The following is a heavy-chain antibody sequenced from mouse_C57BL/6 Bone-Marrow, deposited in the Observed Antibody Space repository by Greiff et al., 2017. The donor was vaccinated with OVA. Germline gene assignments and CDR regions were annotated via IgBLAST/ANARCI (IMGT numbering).Heavy chain of an antibody. CDR2: IWSGGST. V-gene: IGHV2-2*01. CDR3: ARNRDSPFAY. D-gene: IGHD3-3*01. J-gene: IGHJ3*01. CDR1: GFSLTSYG. Sequence: VKVEESGPGLVQPSQRLSITCTVSGFSLTSYGVHWVRQSPGKGLEWLGVIWSGGSTDYNAAFISRLSISKDNSKSQVFFKMNSLQADDTAIYYCARNRDSPFAYWGQGTLVTVSA.